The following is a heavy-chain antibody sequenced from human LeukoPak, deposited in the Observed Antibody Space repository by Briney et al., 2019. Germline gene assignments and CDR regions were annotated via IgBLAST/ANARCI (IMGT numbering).Heavy chain of an antibody. CDR2: IIPILNTT. D-gene: IGHD2-15*01. CDR3: ATDSGILVPTLFEF. V-gene: IGHV1-69*04. CDR1: GGTFSSYA. J-gene: IGHJ4*02. Sequence: GASVKVSCKASGGTFSSYAINWVRQAPGQGLEWMGRIIPILNTTKYTQNFQGRITITADKSAGTVYMELNSLRSEDTAVYYCATDSGILVPTLFEFWGQGTLVTVSS.